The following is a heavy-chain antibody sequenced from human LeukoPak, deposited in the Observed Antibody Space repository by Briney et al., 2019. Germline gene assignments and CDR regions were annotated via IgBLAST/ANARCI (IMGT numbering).Heavy chain of an antibody. V-gene: IGHV3-30*18. CDR3: AKGAASAEYFQH. D-gene: IGHD5-18*01. J-gene: IGHJ1*01. CDR2: ISYDGSSK. CDR1: GFTFSSYG. Sequence: GGSLRLSCAASGFTFSSYGMHWVRQAPGKGLEWVAVISYDGSSKYYADSVKGRFTISRDNSKNTPYLQMNSLRAEDTAVYYCAKGAASAEYFQHWGQGTLVTVSS.